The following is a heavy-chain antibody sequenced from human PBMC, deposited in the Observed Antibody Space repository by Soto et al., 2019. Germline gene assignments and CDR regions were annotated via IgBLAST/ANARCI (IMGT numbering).Heavy chain of an antibody. D-gene: IGHD3-10*01. CDR2: KYYSGDT. V-gene: IGHV4-39*01. CDR1: GGSISTRGYY. CDR3: AWFGNYYNLFDP. J-gene: IGHJ5*02. Sequence: PSETLSLTCTVSGGSISTRGYYWGWIRQPPGKGLEWIGNKYYSGDTYPNPSLKSRVTISIDMSKNQFSLSLSSVTAADTAVYYCAWFGNYYNLFDPSGPGILVTVSS.